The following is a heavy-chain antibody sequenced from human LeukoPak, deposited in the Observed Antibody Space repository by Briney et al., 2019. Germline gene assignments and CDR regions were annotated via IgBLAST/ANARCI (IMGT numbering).Heavy chain of an antibody. CDR3: ARQISSSCHFDY. Sequence: ASVKVSCKASGGTFTRYAISWVRQAPGQGLEWMGGIIPIFGTANYAQKFQGRVTITADESTSTAYMELSSLGSEDTAVYYCARQISSSCHFDYWGQGTLVTVST. V-gene: IGHV1-69*13. CDR2: IIPIFGTA. CDR1: GGTFTRYA. J-gene: IGHJ4*02. D-gene: IGHD2-2*01.